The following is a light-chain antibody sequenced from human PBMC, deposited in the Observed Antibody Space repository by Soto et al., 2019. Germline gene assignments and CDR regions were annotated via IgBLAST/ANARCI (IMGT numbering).Light chain of an antibody. Sequence: EVVLTQSPGTLSLSPGERATLSCRASQSVSSDYLAWYQQKPGQAPRLLIYGASSRATGIPDRFSGSGSGADFTLTISRLEPEDFAVYYCQQYGSSGTFGQGTKVAIK. CDR1: QSVSSDY. J-gene: IGKJ1*01. V-gene: IGKV3-20*01. CDR2: GAS. CDR3: QQYGSSGT.